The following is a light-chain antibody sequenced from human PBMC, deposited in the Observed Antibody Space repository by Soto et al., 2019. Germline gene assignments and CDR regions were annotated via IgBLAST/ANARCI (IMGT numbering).Light chain of an antibody. CDR1: QSVSSSY. V-gene: IGKV3-20*01. J-gene: IGKJ2*01. CDR3: QHYGSSPLYI. CDR2: GAS. Sequence: EIALTQSPGTLSLSPGERATLSCRASQSVSSSYLAWYQQKPGQPPRLLIYGASSWATGIPDRFSGSGSGTDFTLTINRLEPEDFAVYYCQHYGSSPLYIFGQGTKLEIK.